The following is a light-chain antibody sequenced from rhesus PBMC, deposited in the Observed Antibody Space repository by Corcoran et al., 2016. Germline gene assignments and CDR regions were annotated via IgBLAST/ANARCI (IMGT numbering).Light chain of an antibody. CDR3: QQYSSSPRA. Sequence: DIQMTHSPSSLSASVGDTVTITCRASQSISSRLAWFQQQPGKAPKLLIYKASSLQSGGPSRFSGGGSGTDFTLTLSSLQSKDFATYYCQQYSSSPRAFGQGTKVEIK. CDR2: KAS. J-gene: IGKJ1*01. CDR1: QSISSR. V-gene: IGKV1-22*01.